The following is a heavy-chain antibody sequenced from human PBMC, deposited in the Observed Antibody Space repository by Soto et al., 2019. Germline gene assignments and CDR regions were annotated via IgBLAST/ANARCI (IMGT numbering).Heavy chain of an antibody. V-gene: IGHV3-53*01. D-gene: IGHD2-2*01. J-gene: IGHJ5*02. Sequence: GSLRLSCAASGFTVSNTYMTWVRQPPGKGLECVSVIYTAGGTNYADSVKGRFIISRDNSKNTLYLQMNSLRAEDTAVYYCARALPVAKGGFDPWGQGXLVTVYS. CDR1: GFTVSNTY. CDR2: IYTAGGT. CDR3: ARALPVAKGGFDP.